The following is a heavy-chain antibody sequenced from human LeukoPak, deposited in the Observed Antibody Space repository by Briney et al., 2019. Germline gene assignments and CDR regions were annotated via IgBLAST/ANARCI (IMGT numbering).Heavy chain of an antibody. V-gene: IGHV1-46*01. CDR3: ARGGSYDFWSGYYYFDY. D-gene: IGHD3-3*01. Sequence: ASVKVSCKASGYTFTSYYMHWVRQAPGQGLEWMGIINPSGGSTSYAQKFQGRVTMTRDTSTSTVYMELSSLRSEDTAVYYCARGGSYDFWSGYYYFDYWGQGTLVTVSS. CDR1: GYTFTSYY. CDR2: INPSGGST. J-gene: IGHJ4*02.